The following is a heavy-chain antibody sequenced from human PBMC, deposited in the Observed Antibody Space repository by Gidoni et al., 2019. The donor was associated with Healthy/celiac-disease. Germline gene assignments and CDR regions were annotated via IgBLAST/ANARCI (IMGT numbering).Heavy chain of an antibody. V-gene: IGHV4-30-4*01. CDR3: ARAQFYDYIWGSSVGAFDI. D-gene: IGHD3-16*01. Sequence: QVQLQESGPGLVKPSQTLSLTCTVSGGPIRSGDYYWSWIRQPPGKGLEWIGYIYYSGSTYYNPSLKSRVTISVDTSKNQFSLKLSSVTAADTAVYYCARAQFYDYIWGSSVGAFDIWGQGTMVTVSS. CDR2: IYYSGST. J-gene: IGHJ3*02. CDR1: GGPIRSGDYY.